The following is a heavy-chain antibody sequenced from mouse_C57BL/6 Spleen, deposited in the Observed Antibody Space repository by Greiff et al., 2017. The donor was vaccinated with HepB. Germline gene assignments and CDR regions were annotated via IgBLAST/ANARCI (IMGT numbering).Heavy chain of an antibody. Sequence: VQLQQSGAELARPGASVKLSCKASGYTFTSYGISWVKQRTGQGLEWIGEIYPRSGNTYYNEKFKGKATLTADKSSSTAYMELRSLTSEDSAVYFCARFGVTTEIAYWGQGTLVTVSA. D-gene: IGHD2-2*01. CDR2: IYPRSGNT. V-gene: IGHV1-81*01. CDR1: GYTFTSYG. J-gene: IGHJ3*01. CDR3: ARFGVTTEIAY.